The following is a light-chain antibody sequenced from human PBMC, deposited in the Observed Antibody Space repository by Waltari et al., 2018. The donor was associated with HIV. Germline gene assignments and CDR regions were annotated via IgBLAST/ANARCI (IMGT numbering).Light chain of an antibody. Sequence: QSVLTQPPSASGTPGQRVTISCSGSSSNIAGNSVAWYQPLPGTAPKLLIYNNDQRPSGVPERFSGSKSGTSASLAISRLQSEDEAGYYCASWDENLNGVIFGGGTKLTVL. V-gene: IGLV1-44*01. CDR2: NND. J-gene: IGLJ2*01. CDR1: SSNIAGNS. CDR3: ASWDENLNGVI.